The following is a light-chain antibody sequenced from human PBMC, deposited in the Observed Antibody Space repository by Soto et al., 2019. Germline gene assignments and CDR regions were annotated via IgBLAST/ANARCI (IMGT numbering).Light chain of an antibody. J-gene: IGKJ4*01. CDR1: QSVSSN. CDR2: GAS. Sequence: IGMTQSPSTLSVSPGERATLSCRASQSVSSNLAWYQQKPGQAPRLLIYGASTRATGIPARFSGSGSGTEFTLTISSLQSEDFAVYYCQQYTNWPPLTFGGGTKVDIK. V-gene: IGKV3-15*01. CDR3: QQYTNWPPLT.